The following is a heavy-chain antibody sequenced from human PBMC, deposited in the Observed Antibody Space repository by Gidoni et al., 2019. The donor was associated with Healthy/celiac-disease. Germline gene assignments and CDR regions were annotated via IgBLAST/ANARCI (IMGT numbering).Heavy chain of an antibody. CDR3: ARRGAVAGIVNYYYYYGMDV. J-gene: IGHJ6*02. V-gene: IGHV4-59*08. D-gene: IGHD6-19*01. CDR1: GCSISSYY. CDR2: IYYSGST. Sequence: QVQLQESGPGLVKPSETLSLTCTVSGCSISSYYWSWIRQPPGKGLEWIGYIYYSGSTTYNPSLKSRVTISVDTSKNQFSLKLSSVTAADTAVYYCARRGAVAGIVNYYYYYGMDVWGQGTTVTVSS.